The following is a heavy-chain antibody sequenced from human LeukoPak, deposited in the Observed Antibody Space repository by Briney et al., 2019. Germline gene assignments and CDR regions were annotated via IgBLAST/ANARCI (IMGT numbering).Heavy chain of an antibody. CDR2: INAGNGNT. Sequence: ASVKVSCKASGYTFTNYAMHWVRQAPGQRLEWMGWINAGNGNTKYSQKFQDRVTITRDTSASTAYMELSSLRSEDTAVYYCARTTAAGTLVLAGAYYYGMDVWGQGTTVTVSS. CDR3: ARTTAAGTLVLAGAYYYGMDV. CDR1: GYTFTNYA. V-gene: IGHV1-3*01. D-gene: IGHD6-13*01. J-gene: IGHJ6*02.